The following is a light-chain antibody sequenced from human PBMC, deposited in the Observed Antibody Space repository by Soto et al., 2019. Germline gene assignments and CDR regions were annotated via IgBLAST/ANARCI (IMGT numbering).Light chain of an antibody. CDR1: QSISSW. J-gene: IGKJ1*01. Sequence: DIQMTQSPSTLSASVGDRVTITCRASQSISSWLAWYQQKPGTAPKLLIYKASNLESGVPLRFSGSGSGTEFTLTISSLQPDDSATYYCQQYSGASPWTFGQGTRVEIK. CDR2: KAS. CDR3: QQYSGASPWT. V-gene: IGKV1-5*03.